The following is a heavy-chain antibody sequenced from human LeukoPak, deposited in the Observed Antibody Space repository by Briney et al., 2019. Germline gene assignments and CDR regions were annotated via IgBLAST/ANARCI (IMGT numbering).Heavy chain of an antibody. J-gene: IGHJ3*02. CDR1: GFTFDDYA. CDR3: AKDLRGESDAFDI. CDR2: ISWNSGSI. Sequence: GRSLRLSCAASGFTFDDYAMHWVRQAPGKGLEWVSGISWNSGSIGYADPVKGRFTISRDNAKNSLYLQMNSLRAEDTALYYCAKDLRGESDAFDIWGQGTMVTVSS. D-gene: IGHD2-21*01. V-gene: IGHV3-9*01.